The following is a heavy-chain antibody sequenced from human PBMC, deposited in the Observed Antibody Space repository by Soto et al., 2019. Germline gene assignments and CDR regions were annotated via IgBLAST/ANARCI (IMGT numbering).Heavy chain of an antibody. CDR2: IYPGDCDT. CDR3: ARSAQEPLGMAQHMYYFDY. D-gene: IGHD2-21*01. V-gene: IGHV5-51*01. J-gene: IGHJ4*02. Sequence: GESLKISCKGSGYIFTSYWIGWVRQMPGKGLEWMGIIYPGDCDTRYSPSFQGQVTISADKSISTAYLQWSSLKASDTAMYYCARSAQEPLGMAQHMYYFDYWGQGTLVTVSS. CDR1: GYIFTSYW.